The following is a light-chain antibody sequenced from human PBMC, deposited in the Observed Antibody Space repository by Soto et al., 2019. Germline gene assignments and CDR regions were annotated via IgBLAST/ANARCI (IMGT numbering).Light chain of an antibody. Sequence: EIVLTQSPGTLSLSPGERATLSFRASQSVTTQLAWYQQKPGQAPRLIIHGASSRATGVPDRITGSGSGTDFTLSISRLEPEDFAVYYCQQYGGSTRTFGQGTKVDIK. J-gene: IGKJ1*01. CDR1: QSVTTQ. V-gene: IGKV3-20*01. CDR3: QQYGGSTRT. CDR2: GAS.